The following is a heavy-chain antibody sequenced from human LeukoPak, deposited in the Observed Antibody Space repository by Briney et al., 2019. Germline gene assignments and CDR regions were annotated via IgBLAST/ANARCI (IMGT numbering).Heavy chain of an antibody. D-gene: IGHD2-21*01. CDR3: ARDSPNEAILWWSIDY. Sequence: GGSLRLSCAASGFTFSTYAMNWVRQAPGKGLEWVSSISTSSSYIYYADSVKGRFTISRDNAKNSLFLQMNSLRAEDTAVYYCARDSPNEAILWWSIDYWGQGTLVTVSS. V-gene: IGHV3-21*01. CDR1: GFTFSTYA. J-gene: IGHJ4*02. CDR2: ISTSSSYI.